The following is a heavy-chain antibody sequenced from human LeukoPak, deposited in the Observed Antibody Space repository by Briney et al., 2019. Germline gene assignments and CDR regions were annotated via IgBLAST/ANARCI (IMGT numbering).Heavy chain of an antibody. D-gene: IGHD3-22*01. Sequence: GGSLRLSCTASGFTFGDYAMSWFRQAPGKGLEWVGFIRSKAYGGTTEYAASVKGRFTISRDDSKSIAYLQMNSLRTEDTAVYYCTRADEDSSGYYYIDYWGQGTLVTVSS. CDR1: GFTFGDYA. V-gene: IGHV3-49*03. J-gene: IGHJ4*02. CDR3: TRADEDSSGYYYIDY. CDR2: IRSKAYGGTT.